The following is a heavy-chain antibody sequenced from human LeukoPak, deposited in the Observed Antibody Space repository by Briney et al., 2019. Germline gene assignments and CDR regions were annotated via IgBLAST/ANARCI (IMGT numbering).Heavy chain of an antibody. V-gene: IGHV3-11*05. Sequence: WGSLRLSCAAPGFTFSDHYMNWIRQAPGKGLEWVSYISGSSSYTNYADSVKGRFTISRDNAKNSLYLQMNSLRAEDTAVYYCARDNSSWFDLWAQRTLVTVSS. J-gene: IGHJ5*02. CDR2: ISGSSSYT. D-gene: IGHD2/OR15-2a*01. CDR3: ARDNSSWFDL. CDR1: GFTFSDHY.